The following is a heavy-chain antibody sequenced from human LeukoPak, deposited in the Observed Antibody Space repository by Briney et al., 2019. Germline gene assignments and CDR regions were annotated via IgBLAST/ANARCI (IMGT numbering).Heavy chain of an antibody. CDR2: ISAYNGDT. CDR1: GYSFTTYS. Sequence: ASVKVSCKASGYSFTTYSISWVRQAPGQGLEWRGWISAYNGDTDYAQKLQGRVTMTTDTSTSTAYMELRSPRSDATAVYYCARGGGYDILTGYYRPADLRGQGTLVTVSS. J-gene: IGHJ5*02. D-gene: IGHD3-9*01. V-gene: IGHV1-18*01. CDR3: ARGGGYDILTGYYRPADL.